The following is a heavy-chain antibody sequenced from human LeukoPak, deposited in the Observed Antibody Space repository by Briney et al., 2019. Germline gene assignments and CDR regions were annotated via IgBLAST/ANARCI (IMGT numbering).Heavy chain of an antibody. J-gene: IGHJ4*02. CDR1: GGSFSGYY. D-gene: IGHD6-13*01. V-gene: IGHV4-34*01. Sequence: SETLSLTCAVYGGSFSGYYWSWIRQPPGKGLEWIGEINHSGSTNYNPSLKSRVTISVDTSKNQFSPKLSSVTAADTAVYYCARGPGGIAAAGTDYWGQGTLVTVSS. CDR3: ARGPGGIAAAGTDY. CDR2: INHSGST.